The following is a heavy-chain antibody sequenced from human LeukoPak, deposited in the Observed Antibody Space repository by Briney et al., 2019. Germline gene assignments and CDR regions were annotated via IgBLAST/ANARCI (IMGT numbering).Heavy chain of an antibody. V-gene: IGHV4-59*01. CDR2: IYYSGST. D-gene: IGHD2-2*01. CDR3: AREVVVNNYYYGMDV. Sequence: KPSETLSLTCTVSGGSISSYYWSWIRQPPGKGLEWLGYIYYSGSTNYNPSLKSRVTISVDTSKNQFSLKLSSVTATDTAVYYCAREVVVNNYYYGMDVWGQGTTVTVSS. CDR1: GGSISSYY. J-gene: IGHJ6*02.